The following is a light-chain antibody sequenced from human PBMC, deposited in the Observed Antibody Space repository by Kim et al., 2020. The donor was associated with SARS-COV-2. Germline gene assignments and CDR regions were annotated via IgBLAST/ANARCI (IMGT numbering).Light chain of an antibody. CDR3: QQYGNWPQT. V-gene: IGKV3-15*01. Sequence: VSPGEIAILSCRASQSVGSNLAWYQQTPGQAPRLLIYGASSRATGIPPRFSGSGSGTDFTLTISSLQSEDSAVYSCQQYGNWPQTFGQGTKVDIK. CDR1: QSVGSN. CDR2: GAS. J-gene: IGKJ1*01.